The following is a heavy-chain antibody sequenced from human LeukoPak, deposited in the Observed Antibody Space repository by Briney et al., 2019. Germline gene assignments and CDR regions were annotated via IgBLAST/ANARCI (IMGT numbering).Heavy chain of an antibody. CDR3: ARDEVPSYYDSSGYYYY. J-gene: IGHJ4*02. CDR1: GFTFSSYS. V-gene: IGHV3-21*01. CDR2: ISSSSSYI. D-gene: IGHD3-22*01. Sequence: GGSLRLSCAASGFTFSSYSMTWVRQAPGKGLEWVSSISSSSSYIYYGDSVKGRFTISRDNAKNSLYLQVNGLRAEDTAVYYCARDEVPSYYDSSGYYYYWGQGTLVTVSS.